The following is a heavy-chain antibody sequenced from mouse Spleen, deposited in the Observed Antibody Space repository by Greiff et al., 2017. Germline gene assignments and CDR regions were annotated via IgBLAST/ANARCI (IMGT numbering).Heavy chain of an antibody. V-gene: IGHV5-9-3*01. Sequence: EVQVVESGGGLVKLGGSLKLSCAASGFTFSSYAMSWVRQTPEKRLEWVATISSGGGNTYYPDSVKGRFTISRDNAKNTLYLQMSSLKSEDTAMYYCARQGYGSSYGYAMDYWGQGTSVTVSS. CDR2: ISSGGGNT. CDR3: ARQGYGSSYGYAMDY. D-gene: IGHD1-1*01. CDR1: GFTFSSYA. J-gene: IGHJ4*01.